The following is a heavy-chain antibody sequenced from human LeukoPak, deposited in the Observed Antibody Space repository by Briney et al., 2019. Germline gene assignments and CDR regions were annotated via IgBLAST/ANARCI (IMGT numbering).Heavy chain of an antibody. Sequence: SETLSLTCTVSGGSISSSSYYWGWIRQPPGTGLEWLGSIYYSGSTYYNPSLKSRITISVDTSKNQFSLKLSSVTAADTAVYYCARDSALARAVMFDYWGQGTLVTVSS. J-gene: IGHJ4*02. CDR3: ARDSALARAVMFDY. CDR2: IYYSGST. V-gene: IGHV4-39*07. CDR1: GGSISSSSYY. D-gene: IGHD6-19*01.